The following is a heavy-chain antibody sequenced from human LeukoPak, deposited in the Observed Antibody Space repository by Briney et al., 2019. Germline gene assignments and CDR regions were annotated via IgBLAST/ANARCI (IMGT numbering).Heavy chain of an antibody. D-gene: IGHD2-8*02. Sequence: GGSRRLSCAASGFTFSTFAMIWVRQPPGKGLEWVSSIFPSGGEIHYADSVRGRFTISRDNSKGTLSLQMNSLRAEDTAIYYCATYRQVLLPFESWGQGTLVTVSS. CDR3: ATYRQVLLPFES. CDR1: GFTFSTFA. V-gene: IGHV3-23*01. CDR2: IFPSGGEI. J-gene: IGHJ4*02.